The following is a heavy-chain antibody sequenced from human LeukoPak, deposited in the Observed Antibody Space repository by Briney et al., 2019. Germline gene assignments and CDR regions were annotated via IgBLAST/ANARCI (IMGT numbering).Heavy chain of an antibody. Sequence: GGSLRLSCAASGFTFSDYYMSWVRQTPGKGLEWVSAISNSGGSTYYADSVKGRFTISRDNSKNTLYLQMNSLRAEDTAVYYCVLGKQPYYFDYWGQGTLVIVSS. CDR2: ISNSGGST. D-gene: IGHD6-13*01. V-gene: IGHV3-23*01. J-gene: IGHJ4*02. CDR3: VLGKQPYYFDY. CDR1: GFTFSDYY.